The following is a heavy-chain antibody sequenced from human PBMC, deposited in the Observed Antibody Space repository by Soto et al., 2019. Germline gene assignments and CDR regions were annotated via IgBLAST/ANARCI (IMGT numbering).Heavy chain of an antibody. Sequence: SETLSLTCTVSGGSITSSTYYWGWIRQPPGKGLEWIGEINHSGSTNYNPSLKSRVTISVDTSKNQFSLKLSSVTAADTAVYYCARAPLLWAKMNWFDPWGQGTLVTVSS. D-gene: IGHD3-10*01. V-gene: IGHV4-39*07. CDR2: INHSGST. CDR1: GGSITSSTYY. CDR3: ARAPLLWAKMNWFDP. J-gene: IGHJ5*02.